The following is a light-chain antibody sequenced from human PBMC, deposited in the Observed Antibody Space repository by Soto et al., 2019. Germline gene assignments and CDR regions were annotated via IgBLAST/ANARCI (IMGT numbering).Light chain of an antibody. Sequence: EIVLTQSPGTLSLSPGERATLSCRARQSVSSSYLAWYQQKPGQAPRLHIYGASSRATGIPDRVSGSGSGTDFTLTISRLEPEDFAVYYFQQYGSSPTFGQGTKLEIK. CDR1: QSVSSSY. J-gene: IGKJ2*01. CDR3: QQYGSSPT. CDR2: GAS. V-gene: IGKV3-20*01.